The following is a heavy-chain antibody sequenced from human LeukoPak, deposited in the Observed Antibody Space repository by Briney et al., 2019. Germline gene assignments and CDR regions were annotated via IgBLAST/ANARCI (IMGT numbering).Heavy chain of an antibody. D-gene: IGHD6-13*01. CDR1: GFTFSSYN. V-gene: IGHV3-23*01. CDR3: AKGGYSSSWFFDY. CDR2: ISGSGGST. J-gene: IGHJ4*02. Sequence: GGSLRLSCAASGFTFSSYNMNWVRQAPGKGLEWVSAISGSGGSTYYADSVKGRFTISRDNSKNTLYLQMNSLRAEDTAVYYCAKGGYSSSWFFDYWGQGTLVTVSS.